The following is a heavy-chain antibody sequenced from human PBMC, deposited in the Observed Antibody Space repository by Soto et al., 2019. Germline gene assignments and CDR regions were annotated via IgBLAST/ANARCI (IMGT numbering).Heavy chain of an antibody. D-gene: IGHD3-22*01. CDR3: ARALGYYYDSSGYYAFYCGTHV. CDR2: INPNSGGT. Sequence: ASVKVSCKASGYTFTGYYMHWVRQAPGQGLEWMGWINPNSGGTNYAQKFQGRVTMTRDTSISTAYMELSRLRSDDTAVYYCARALGYYYDSSGYYAFYCGTHVWGPGTTVTVSS. V-gene: IGHV1-2*02. J-gene: IGHJ6*02. CDR1: GYTFTGYY.